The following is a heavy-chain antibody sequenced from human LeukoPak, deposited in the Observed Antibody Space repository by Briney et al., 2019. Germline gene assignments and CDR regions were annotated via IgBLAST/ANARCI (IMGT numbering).Heavy chain of an antibody. CDR1: GGSISSGDYY. D-gene: IGHD3-9*01. CDR3: AIWDNYDILTGYSTDAFDI. V-gene: IGHV4-30-4*08. J-gene: IGHJ3*02. Sequence: SETLSLTCTVSGGSISSGDYYWSWIRQPPGKGLEWIGYIYYSGSTYYNPSLKSRVTISVDTSKNQFSLKLSSVTAADTVVYYCAIWDNYDILTGYSTDAFDIWGQGTMVTVSS. CDR2: IYYSGST.